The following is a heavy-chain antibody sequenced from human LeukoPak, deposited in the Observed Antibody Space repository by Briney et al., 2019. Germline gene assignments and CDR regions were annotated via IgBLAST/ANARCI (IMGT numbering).Heavy chain of an antibody. V-gene: IGHV3-23*01. Sequence: QSGGSLRLSCAASGFTFNNYAMNWVRQAPGKGLEWVSVISGSGGTTYYADSVKGRFTISRDGSKNTLYLQMNSLRAEDTAVYYCAKVSGGGLYYDGMDVWGQGTTVTVSS. CDR3: AKVSGGGLYYDGMDV. D-gene: IGHD1-14*01. J-gene: IGHJ6*02. CDR1: GFTFNNYA. CDR2: ISGSGGTT.